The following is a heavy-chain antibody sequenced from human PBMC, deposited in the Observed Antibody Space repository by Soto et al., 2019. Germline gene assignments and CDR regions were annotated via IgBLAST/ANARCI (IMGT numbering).Heavy chain of an antibody. D-gene: IGHD5-18*01. J-gene: IGHJ4*02. CDR3: APFTRDTPLVPIFY. CDR1: GFTFSSYA. V-gene: IGHV3-23*01. CDR2: ISGIDGST. Sequence: EVQLLESGGGLVQPGGSLRLSCAASGFTFSSYAMSWVRQAPGQGLEWVSSISGIDGSTSYANSVKGRFTISRDNSKNTLFLQMHSLRAEDTAVYYCAPFTRDTPLVPIFYWGQGTPVTVSS.